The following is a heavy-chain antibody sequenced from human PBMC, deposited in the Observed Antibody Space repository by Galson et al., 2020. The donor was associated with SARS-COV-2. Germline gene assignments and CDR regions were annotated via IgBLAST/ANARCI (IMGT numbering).Heavy chain of an antibody. CDR3: ARIVRCSSWYKYWFAP. Sequence: SETLSLTCTVSGGSISSYYWSWHRQPPGKELEWIAYILYSGTTNYNPSLKSRVTISVDTSKNQFSLKLSSVTAADTAVYYCARIVRCSSWYKYWFAPGGQGTRVSVSS. J-gene: IGHJ5*02. D-gene: IGHD6-13*01. CDR2: ILYSGTT. CDR1: GGSISSYY. V-gene: IGHV4-59*12.